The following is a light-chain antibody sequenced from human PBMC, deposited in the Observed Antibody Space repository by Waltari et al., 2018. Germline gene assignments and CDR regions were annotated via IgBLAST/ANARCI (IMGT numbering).Light chain of an antibody. J-gene: IGKJ2*01. CDR3: HQYDHWPTFT. V-gene: IGKV3-15*01. Sequence: EIVMTQSPATLSVSPGEGVTLSCRASQSVSGNLAWYQQRPGQAPRLLLYVASTRATGIPARFSGSGSGTEFTLTISSLQSEDFAVYYCHQYDHWPTFTFGQGTKLEI. CDR1: QSVSGN. CDR2: VAS.